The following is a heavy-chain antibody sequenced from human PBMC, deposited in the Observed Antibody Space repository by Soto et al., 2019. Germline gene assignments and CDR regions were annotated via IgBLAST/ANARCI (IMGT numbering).Heavy chain of an antibody. CDR1: GFTFSSYA. Sequence: PGGSLRLSCAASGFTFSSYAMHCVRPAPSKELEKVAVIWYDGSNKYYADSVKGRFTISRDNSKNTLYLQINSLRAEDTAVYYCARSNPYYSSSWYYFDYWGQGTLVTVSS. V-gene: IGHV3-33*01. CDR3: ARSNPYYSSSWYYFDY. D-gene: IGHD6-13*01. J-gene: IGHJ4*02. CDR2: IWYDGSNK.